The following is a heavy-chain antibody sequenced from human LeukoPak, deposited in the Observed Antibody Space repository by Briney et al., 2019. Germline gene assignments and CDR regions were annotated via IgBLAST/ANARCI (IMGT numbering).Heavy chain of an antibody. Sequence: GASVKVSCKASGYTFTSYYMHWVRQAPGQGLEWMGIINPSGGSTSYAQKFQGRVTMTRDTSTSTVYMELSSLRSEDTAVYYCARDQLPVVAAPKSRYYYYYMDVWGKGTTVTVSS. CDR1: GYTFTSYY. CDR3: ARDQLPVVAAPKSRYYYYYMDV. J-gene: IGHJ6*03. CDR2: INPSGGST. D-gene: IGHD2-15*01. V-gene: IGHV1-46*01.